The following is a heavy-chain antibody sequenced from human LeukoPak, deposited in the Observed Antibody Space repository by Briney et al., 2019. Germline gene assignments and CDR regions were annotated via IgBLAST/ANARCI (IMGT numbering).Heavy chain of an antibody. CDR1: GFTFSSYG. V-gene: IGHV3-33*01. J-gene: IGHJ5*02. D-gene: IGHD2-15*01. Sequence: GGSLRLSCAASGFTFSSYGMHWVRQAPGKGLEWVAVIWYDGSNKYYADSVKGRFTISRDNSKNTLYLQMNSLRAEDTAVYYCARERRDIVVVVAATWFDPWGQGTLVTVSS. CDR3: ARERRDIVVVVAATWFDP. CDR2: IWYDGSNK.